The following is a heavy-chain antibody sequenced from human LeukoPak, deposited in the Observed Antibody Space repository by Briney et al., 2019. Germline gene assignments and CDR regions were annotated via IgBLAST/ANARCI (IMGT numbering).Heavy chain of an antibody. CDR1: GLTFTNAW. Sequence: GGSLRLSCAASGLTFTNAWMTWVRQAPGKGLEWVGRIKSKSYGGTADYAAPVKGRFTISRDDSKDTLYLQVNSLKTEDTAVYYCTTEGYTGYQLIYHYNVDVWGKGTTVTVSS. V-gene: IGHV3-15*01. J-gene: IGHJ6*04. CDR3: TTEGYTGYQLIYHYNVDV. CDR2: IKSKSYGGTA. D-gene: IGHD2-2*02.